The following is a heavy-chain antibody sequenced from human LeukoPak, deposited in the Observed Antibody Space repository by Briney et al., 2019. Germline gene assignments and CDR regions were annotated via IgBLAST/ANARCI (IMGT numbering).Heavy chain of an antibody. J-gene: IGHJ4*02. Sequence: GGSLRLSCAASGFTFSSYGMHWVRQAPGKGLEWVAVISYDGSNKYYADSVKGRFTISRDNSKNTLYLQMNSLRAEDTAVYYCAKDHAPITMIVVVIAEMDYWGQGTLVTVSS. D-gene: IGHD3-22*01. V-gene: IGHV3-30*18. CDR3: AKDHAPITMIVVVIAEMDY. CDR1: GFTFSSYG. CDR2: ISYDGSNK.